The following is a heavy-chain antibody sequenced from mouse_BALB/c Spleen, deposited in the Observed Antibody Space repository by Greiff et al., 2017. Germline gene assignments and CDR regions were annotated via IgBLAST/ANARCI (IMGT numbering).Heavy chain of an antibody. CDR3: AREDYGSSYEFAY. J-gene: IGHJ3*01. CDR1: GFSLTSYG. V-gene: IGHV2-9*02. D-gene: IGHD1-1*01. CDR2: IWAGGST. Sequence: VKLVESGPGLVAPSQSLSITCTVSGFSLTSYGVHWVRQPPGKGLEWLGVIWAGGSTNYNSALMSRLSISKDNSKSQVFLKMNSLQTDDTAMYYCAREDYGSSYEFAYWGQGTLVTVSA.